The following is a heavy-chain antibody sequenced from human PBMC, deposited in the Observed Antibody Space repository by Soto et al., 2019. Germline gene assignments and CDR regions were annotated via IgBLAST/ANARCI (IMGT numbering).Heavy chain of an antibody. CDR3: ASRYSGYDHYYYGMDV. V-gene: IGHV5-10-1*01. J-gene: IGHJ6*02. CDR1: GYSFTSYW. D-gene: IGHD5-12*01. Sequence: GESLKISCKGSGYSFTSYWISWVHQMPGKGLEWMGRIDPSDSYSNYSPSFQGHVTISVDKSISTAYLQWSSLKASDTAMYYCASRYSGYDHYYYGMDVWGQGTTVTVSS. CDR2: IDPSDSYS.